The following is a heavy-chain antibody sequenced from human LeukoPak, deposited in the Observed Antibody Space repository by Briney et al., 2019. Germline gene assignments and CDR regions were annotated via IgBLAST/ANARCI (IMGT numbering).Heavy chain of an antibody. CDR1: GGSISSYY. D-gene: IGHD1-26*01. V-gene: IGHV4-59*01. CDR3: AIDEGANFFYY. Sequence: PSETLSLTCTVSGGSISSYYWSWIRQPPGKGLEWIGYIYYSGSTNYNPSLKSRVTISVDTSKNQFSLELSSVTAADTAVYYCAIDEGANFFYYWGQGTLVTVSS. CDR2: IYYSGST. J-gene: IGHJ4*02.